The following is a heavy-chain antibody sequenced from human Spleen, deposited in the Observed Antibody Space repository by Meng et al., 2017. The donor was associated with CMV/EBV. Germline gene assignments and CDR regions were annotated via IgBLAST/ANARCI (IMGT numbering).Heavy chain of an antibody. D-gene: IGHD1-26*01. CDR1: GYSFTSYW. CDR2: IYPGDSDT. J-gene: IGHJ4*02. Sequence: KVSCKGSGYSFTSYWIGWVRQMPGKGLEWMGIIYPGDSDTRYSPSFQGQVTISADKSISTAYLQWSSLKASDTAMYYCARHIPDSGSYYTFDYWGQGTLVTVSS. CDR3: ARHIPDSGSYYTFDY. V-gene: IGHV5-51*01.